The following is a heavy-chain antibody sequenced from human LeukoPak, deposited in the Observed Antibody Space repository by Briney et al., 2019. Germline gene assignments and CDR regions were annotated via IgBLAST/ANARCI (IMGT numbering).Heavy chain of an antibody. D-gene: IGHD3-10*01. CDR3: ARGPGNLLDAFDI. J-gene: IGHJ3*02. Sequence: GSLRLSCAASGFTFSSYGMHWVRQAPGKGLEWVAVIWYDGSNKYYVDSVKGRFTISRDNSKNTLYLQMNSLRAEDTAVYYCARGPGNLLDAFDIWGQGTMVTVSS. CDR2: IWYDGSNK. V-gene: IGHV3-33*01. CDR1: GFTFSSYG.